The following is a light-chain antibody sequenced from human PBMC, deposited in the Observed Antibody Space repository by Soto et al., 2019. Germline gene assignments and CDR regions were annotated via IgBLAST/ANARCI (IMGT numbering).Light chain of an antibody. Sequence: DIQMTQSASSLSAYVGDRVTITCRASQSISSYLNWYQQKPGKAPKLLIYAASSLQSGVPSRFSGSGSGTDFTLTISSLQPEDFATYYCQQSYSTPRTFGQGTKVDIK. CDR3: QQSYSTPRT. CDR2: AAS. CDR1: QSISSY. J-gene: IGKJ1*01. V-gene: IGKV1-39*01.